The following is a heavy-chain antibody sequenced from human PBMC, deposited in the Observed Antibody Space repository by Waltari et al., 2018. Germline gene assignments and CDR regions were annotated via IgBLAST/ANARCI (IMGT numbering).Heavy chain of an antibody. V-gene: IGHV1-69*05. CDR1: GGTFRSYA. CDR3: ARVDDYDSSGYFACDI. CDR2: IIPSFGTA. J-gene: IGHJ3*02. Sequence: QVQLVQSGAEVKKPGSSVKVSCKASGGTFRSYAISWVRQAHGQGRGWMGGIIPSFGTANYAQKFQGRVTITTDESTSTAYMELSSLRSEDTAVYYCARVDDYDSSGYFACDIWGQGTMVTVSS. D-gene: IGHD3-22*01.